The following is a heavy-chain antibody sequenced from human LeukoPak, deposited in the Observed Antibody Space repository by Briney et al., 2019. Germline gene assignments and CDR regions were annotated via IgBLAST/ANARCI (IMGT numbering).Heavy chain of an antibody. V-gene: IGHV4-59*06. CDR3: ARAYSSSFDY. D-gene: IGHD6-6*01. CDR1: GVTVSSNY. CDR2: IYYSGST. J-gene: IGHJ4*02. Sequence: GSLRLSCAASGVTVSSNYMSWVRQAPGKGLEWIGYIYYSGSTYYNPSLKSRVTISVDTSKNQFSLKLSSVTAADTAVYYCARAYSSSFDYWGQGTLVTVSS.